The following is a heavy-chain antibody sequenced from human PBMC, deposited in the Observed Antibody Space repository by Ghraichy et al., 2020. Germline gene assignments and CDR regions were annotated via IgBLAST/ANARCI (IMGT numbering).Heavy chain of an antibody. CDR1: GGSISSGGYY. D-gene: IGHD1-7*01. V-gene: IGHV4-31*03. CDR2: IYYSGST. CDR3: ARDRGTTHGPRAPNAFDI. Sequence: SETLSLTCTVSGGSISSGGYYWSWIRQHPGKGLEWIGYIYYSGSTYYNPSLKSRVTISVDTSKNQFSLKLSSVTAADTAVYYCARDRGTTHGPRAPNAFDIWGQGTMVTVSS. J-gene: IGHJ3*02.